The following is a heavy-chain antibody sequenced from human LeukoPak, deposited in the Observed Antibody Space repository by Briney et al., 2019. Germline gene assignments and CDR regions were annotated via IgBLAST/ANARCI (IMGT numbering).Heavy chain of an antibody. CDR1: GFTFSSYA. J-gene: IGHJ3*02. V-gene: IGHV3-23*01. D-gene: IGHD2-2*01. CDR2: ISGSGGST. Sequence: GGSLRLSCAASGFTFSSYAMSWVRQAPGKGLEWVSAISGSGGSTYYADSVKGRFTISRDNSKNTLYLQMNSLRAEDTAVYYCAKDRSCSSTSCYGAFDIWGQGTMVTVSS. CDR3: AKDRSCSSTSCYGAFDI.